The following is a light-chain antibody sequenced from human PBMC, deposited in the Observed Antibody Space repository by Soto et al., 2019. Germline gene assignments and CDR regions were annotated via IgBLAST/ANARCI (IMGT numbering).Light chain of an antibody. J-gene: IGKJ1*01. CDR1: RSVGNR. Sequence: DIQMTQSPSTLSASVGDRVIITCRASRSVGNRLAWYQQKPGKAPKVLIFDGSTLRSGVPSRFSGSGSGTEFSLTISSLQPDDFVTYYCQQCSTDPVTFGQGTKVEVK. CDR3: QQCSTDPVT. V-gene: IGKV1-5*01. CDR2: DGS.